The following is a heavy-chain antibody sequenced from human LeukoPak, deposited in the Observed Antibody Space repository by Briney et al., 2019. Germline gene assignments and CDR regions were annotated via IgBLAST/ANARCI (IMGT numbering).Heavy chain of an antibody. CDR3: AKGALYGSGSYYTAFDI. CDR1: GFTFGSYA. CDR2: ITSSDDRM. J-gene: IGHJ3*02. D-gene: IGHD3-10*01. Sequence: PGGSLRLSCAASGFTFGSYAMTWVRQAPEQGLEWVSTITSSDDRMFYADSVKGRFTISRDNSKNTLYLQVNSLRAGDTALYYCAKGALYGSGSYYTAFDIWGQGTMVTVSS. V-gene: IGHV3-23*01.